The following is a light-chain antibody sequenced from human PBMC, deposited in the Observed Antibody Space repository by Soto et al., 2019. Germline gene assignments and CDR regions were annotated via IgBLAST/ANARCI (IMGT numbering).Light chain of an antibody. CDR3: QQYNSYPT. J-gene: IGKJ1*01. V-gene: IGKV1-5*03. CDR1: QSISSW. Sequence: DIQMTQSPSTLSASVGDRVTITCRASQSISSWLAWYQQKPGKAPKLLIYKASSLESGVPSRFSGSGSGTEFTLTISSLQPDDFATYYCQQYNSYPTFDQGTKVAIK. CDR2: KAS.